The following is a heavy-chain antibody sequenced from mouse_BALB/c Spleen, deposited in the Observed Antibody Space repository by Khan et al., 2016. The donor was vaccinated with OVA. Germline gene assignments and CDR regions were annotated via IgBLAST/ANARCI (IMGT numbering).Heavy chain of an antibody. Sequence: EVELVESGGGLVKPGGPLKLSCAASGFTFSTYAMSWVRQTPEKRLEWVATISSGGDYTYYPDSVKGRFTTSRDNAKNTLYLQMNSLRSEDTAMYYCARHNYGPFAYWGQGTLVTVSA. CDR2: ISSGGDYT. CDR3: ARHNYGPFAY. D-gene: IGHD1-1*01. V-gene: IGHV5-9-3*01. CDR1: GFTFSTYA. J-gene: IGHJ3*01.